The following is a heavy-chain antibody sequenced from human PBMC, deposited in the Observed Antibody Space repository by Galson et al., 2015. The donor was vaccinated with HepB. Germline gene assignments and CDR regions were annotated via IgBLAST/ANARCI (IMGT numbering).Heavy chain of an antibody. CDR3: ARDLRGLQKTPGYYGMDV. D-gene: IGHD3-10*01. J-gene: IGHJ6*02. V-gene: IGHV1-3*01. Sequence: SVKVSCKASGYTFTSYAMHWVRQAPGQRLEWMGWINAGNGNTKYSQKFQGRVTITRDTSASTAYMELSSLRSEDTAVYYCARDLRGLQKTPGYYGMDVWGQGTTVTVSS. CDR1: GYTFTSYA. CDR2: INAGNGNT.